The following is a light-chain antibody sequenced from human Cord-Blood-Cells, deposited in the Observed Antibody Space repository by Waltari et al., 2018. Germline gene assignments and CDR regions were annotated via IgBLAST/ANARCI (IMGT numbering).Light chain of an antibody. J-gene: IGLJ2*01. CDR2: GKN. CDR3: NSRDSSGNHPVV. Sequence: SSELTQDPAVSVALGQTVRITCQGDSLRSYYASWYQQKPGQARVLVIYGKNNRPSGIPDRFSGSSSGNTASLTITGAQAEDEADYYCNSRDSSGNHPVVFGGGTKLTVL. V-gene: IGLV3-19*01. CDR1: SLRSYY.